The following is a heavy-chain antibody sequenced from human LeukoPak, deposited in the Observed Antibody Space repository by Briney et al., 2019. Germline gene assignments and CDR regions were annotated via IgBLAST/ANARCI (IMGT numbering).Heavy chain of an antibody. CDR1: GGSISSGSYY. CDR2: IYTSGST. D-gene: IGHD3-3*01. Sequence: SETLSLTCTVSGGSISSGSYYWSWIRQPAGKGLEWIGRIYTSGSTNYNPSLKSRVTISVDTSKNQFSLKLSSVTAADTAVYYCARVGSYYDFWSGYYSYYMDVWGKGTTVTVSS. J-gene: IGHJ6*03. V-gene: IGHV4-61*02. CDR3: ARVGSYYDFWSGYYSYYMDV.